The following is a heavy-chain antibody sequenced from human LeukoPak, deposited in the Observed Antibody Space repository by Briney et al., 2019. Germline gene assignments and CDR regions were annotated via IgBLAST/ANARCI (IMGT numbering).Heavy chain of an antibody. V-gene: IGHV6-1*01. J-gene: IGHJ1*01. CDR2: TYYRSKWYK. CDR1: GDSVSRNSAT. Sequence: SQTLSLTSAISGDSVSRNSATWNRIRQSPSRGLEWLGRTYYRSKWYKYYAVSVKGRITINPDTSKNQCSLQLNSVTPEDAAVYYCARGPSYFQHWGQGTLVTVSS. CDR3: ARGPSYFQH.